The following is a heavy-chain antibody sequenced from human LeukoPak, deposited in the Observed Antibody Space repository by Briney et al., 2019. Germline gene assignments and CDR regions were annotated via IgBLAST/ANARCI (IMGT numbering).Heavy chain of an antibody. J-gene: IGHJ4*02. D-gene: IGHD4-17*01. CDR2: IYTSGST. Sequence: SETLSLTCTVSGGSISSYYWSWIRQPAGKGLEWIGRIYTSGSTNYNPSLKSRVTISVDTSKNQFSLKLSSVTAADTAVYYCARDSRDYGDYYFDYWGQGTLVTVSS. CDR1: GGSISSYY. CDR3: ARDSRDYGDYYFDY. V-gene: IGHV4-4*07.